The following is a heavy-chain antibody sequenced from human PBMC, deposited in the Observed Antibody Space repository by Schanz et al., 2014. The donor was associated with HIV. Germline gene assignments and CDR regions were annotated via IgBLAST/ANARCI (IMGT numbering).Heavy chain of an antibody. CDR2: IIPLFGTS. CDR1: GGTFINYA. V-gene: IGHV1-69*01. D-gene: IGHD2-21*02. Sequence: QVQLVQSGAAVKKPGSSVKVFCRASGGTFINYAFSWVRQAPGQGLEWMGGIIPLFGTSNYAQKFQGRATITADESTSTAYMELSSLRSEDTAVYYCARTYTGDWSTGADWGQGTLVTVSS. J-gene: IGHJ4*02. CDR3: ARTYTGDWSTGAD.